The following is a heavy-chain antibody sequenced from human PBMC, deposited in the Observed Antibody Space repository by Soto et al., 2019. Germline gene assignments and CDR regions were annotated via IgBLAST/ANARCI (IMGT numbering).Heavy chain of an antibody. CDR2: INAGNGNT. CDR1: GYTFTSYA. CDR3: ARGGHVVVVTAALDY. V-gene: IGHV1-3*01. D-gene: IGHD2-21*02. Sequence: ASVKVSCKASGYTFTSYAMHWVRQAPGQRLEWMGWINAGNGNTKYSQKFQGRVTITRDTSASTAYMELSSLRSEDTAVYYCARGGHVVVVTAALDYWGQGTLVTVS. J-gene: IGHJ4*02.